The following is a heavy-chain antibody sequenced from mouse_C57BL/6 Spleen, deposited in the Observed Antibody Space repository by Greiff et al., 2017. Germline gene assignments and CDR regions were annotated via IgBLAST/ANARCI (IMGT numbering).Heavy chain of an antibody. CDR1: GYTFTDYN. J-gene: IGHJ4*01. D-gene: IGHD6-1*01. CDR3: ARSSPLYAMDY. V-gene: IGHV1-18*01. CDR2: INPNNGGT. Sequence: EVKLMESGPELVKPGASVKIPCKASGYTFTDYNMDWVKQSHGKSLEWIGDINPNNGGTIYNQKFKGKATLTVDKSSSTAYMELRSLTSEDTAVYYCARSSPLYAMDYWGQGTSVTVSS.